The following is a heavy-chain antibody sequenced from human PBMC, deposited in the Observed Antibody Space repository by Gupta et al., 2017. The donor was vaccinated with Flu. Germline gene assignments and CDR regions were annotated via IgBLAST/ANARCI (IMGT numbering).Heavy chain of an antibody. CDR2: ISGSGGST. V-gene: IGHV3-23*01. Sequence: FSSYAMSWVRQAPGKGLEWVSAISGSGGSTYYADSVKGRFTISRDNSKNTLYLQMNSLRAEDTAVYYCAKDQTGTTSDIDYWGQGTLVTVSS. J-gene: IGHJ4*02. D-gene: IGHD1-1*01. CDR3: AKDQTGTTSDIDY. CDR1: FSSYA.